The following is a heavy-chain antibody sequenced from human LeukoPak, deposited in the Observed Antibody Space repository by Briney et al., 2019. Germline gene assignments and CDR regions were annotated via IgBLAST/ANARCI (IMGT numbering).Heavy chain of an antibody. J-gene: IGHJ4*02. D-gene: IGHD3-10*01. V-gene: IGHV3-23*01. CDR3: AKVGERSTMVRGVGFFDY. CDR2: ISGSGGST. CDR1: GFTFSSYA. Sequence: GGSLRLSCAASGFTFSSYAMSWVRQAPGKGLEWVSAISGSGGSTYYADSVKGRFTISRDNSKNTLYLQMNSLRAEDTAVYYYAKVGERSTMVRGVGFFDYWGQGTLVTVSS.